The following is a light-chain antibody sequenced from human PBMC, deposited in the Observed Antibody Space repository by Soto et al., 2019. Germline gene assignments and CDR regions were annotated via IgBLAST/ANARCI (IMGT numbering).Light chain of an antibody. Sequence: QSVVPQPGYVSRSPWQSITISCTLAFIDLGSYNYVSWYQQYPGRAPKLILYEVTNRPSGVSDRFSGSKSGNTASLTISGLQAEDEADYYCSACRVIRTYVFGPGTKVTVL. CDR1: FIDLGSYNY. V-gene: IGLV2-14*01. J-gene: IGLJ1*01. CDR2: EVT. CDR3: SACRVIRTYV.